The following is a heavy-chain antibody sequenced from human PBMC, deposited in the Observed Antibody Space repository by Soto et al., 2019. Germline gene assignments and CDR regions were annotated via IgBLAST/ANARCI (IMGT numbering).Heavy chain of an antibody. D-gene: IGHD3-22*01. CDR3: ARVPPYYYDSSGPDYGMDV. CDR1: GFTVSSNY. CDR2: IYSGGST. Sequence: PGGSLRLSCAASGFTVSSNYMSWVRQAPGKGLEWVSVIYSGGSTYYADSVKGRFTISRDNSKNTLYLQMNSLRAEDTAVYYCARVPPYYYDSSGPDYGMDVWGQGTTVTV. V-gene: IGHV3-53*01. J-gene: IGHJ6*02.